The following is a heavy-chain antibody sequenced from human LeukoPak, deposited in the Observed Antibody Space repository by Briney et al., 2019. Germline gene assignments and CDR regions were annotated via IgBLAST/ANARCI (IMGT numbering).Heavy chain of an antibody. Sequence: SVKVSCKASGYTFTGYYMHWVRQAPGQGLEWMGWINPNSGGTNYAQKFQGRVTMTRDTSISTAYMELSRLRSGDTAVYYCARAGITMVRGVIISGPHNWFDPWGQGTLVTVSS. V-gene: IGHV1-2*02. J-gene: IGHJ5*02. CDR1: GYTFTGYY. CDR2: INPNSGGT. CDR3: ARAGITMVRGVIISGPHNWFDP. D-gene: IGHD3-10*01.